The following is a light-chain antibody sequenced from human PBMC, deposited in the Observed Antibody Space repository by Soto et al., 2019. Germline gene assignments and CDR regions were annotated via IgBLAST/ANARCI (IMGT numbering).Light chain of an antibody. CDR1: QHINTY. CDR3: QQSSTAPFT. V-gene: IGKV1-39*01. J-gene: IGKJ3*01. CDR2: AAS. Sequence: DIQMTQSLSSLSSSVGDRVTITCRAIQHINTYLNWYQQKPGKAPKLLIFAASSLQSGVPSRFSGSGSRTDFTLTISSLQPEDFATYYCQQSSTAPFTFGTGTKVDIK.